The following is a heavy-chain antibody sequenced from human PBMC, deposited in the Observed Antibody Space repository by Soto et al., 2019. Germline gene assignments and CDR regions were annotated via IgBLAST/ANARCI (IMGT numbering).Heavy chain of an antibody. Sequence: LRLSCAASGFTFSSYAMHWVRQAPGKGLEWVAVISYDGSNKYYADSVKGRFTISRDNSKNTLYLQMNSLRAEDTAVYYCARDLEGGSYYFIFDYWGQGTLVTVSS. J-gene: IGHJ4*02. D-gene: IGHD1-26*01. CDR3: ARDLEGGSYYFIFDY. CDR2: ISYDGSNK. V-gene: IGHV3-30-3*01. CDR1: GFTFSSYA.